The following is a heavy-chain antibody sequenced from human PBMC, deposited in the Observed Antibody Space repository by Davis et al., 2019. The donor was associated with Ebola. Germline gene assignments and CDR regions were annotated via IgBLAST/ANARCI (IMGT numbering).Heavy chain of an antibody. D-gene: IGHD3-3*01. CDR1: GDTFRSYV. CDR3: ASEINYDFWSGYIGLARFDP. CDR2: INPNSGGT. V-gene: IGHV1-2*02. Sequence: ASVKVSCKASGDTFRSYVISWVRQAPGQGLEWMGWINPNSGGTNYAQKFQGRVTMTRDTSISTAYMELSRLRSDDTAVYYCASEINYDFWSGYIGLARFDPWGQGTLVTVSS. J-gene: IGHJ5*02.